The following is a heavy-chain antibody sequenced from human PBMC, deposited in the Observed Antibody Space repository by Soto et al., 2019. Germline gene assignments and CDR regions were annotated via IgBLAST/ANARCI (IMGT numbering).Heavy chain of an antibody. CDR2: ISAGNGNT. V-gene: IGHV1-3*01. CDR3: ARDPHYGMDV. Sequence: GASVKVSCKASGYTFTSYAMHWVRQAPGQRLEWMGWISAGNGNTKYSQKFQGRVTITRDTSASTAYMELSSLRSEDTAVYYCARDPHYGMDVWGQGTTVTVSS. J-gene: IGHJ6*02. CDR1: GYTFTSYA.